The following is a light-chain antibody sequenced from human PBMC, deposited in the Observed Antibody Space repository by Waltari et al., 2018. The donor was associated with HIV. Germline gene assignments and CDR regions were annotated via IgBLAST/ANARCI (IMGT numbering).Light chain of an antibody. J-gene: IGLJ3*02. Sequence: QSALPQPASVSGSPGQSITISCPGPSSDVGASNYVSWYQQHPGKAPKLMIYEVTNRPSGVSNRFSGSKSGNTASLTISGLQAEDEADYFCSSYTSSSIWVFGGGTKLTVL. CDR1: SSDVGASNY. CDR2: EVT. CDR3: SSYTSSSIWV. V-gene: IGLV2-14*01.